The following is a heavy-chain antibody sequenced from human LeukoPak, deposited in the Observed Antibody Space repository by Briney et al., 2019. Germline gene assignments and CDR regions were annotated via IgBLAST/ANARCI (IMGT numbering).Heavy chain of an antibody. V-gene: IGHV4-59*08. D-gene: IGHD7-27*01. CDR3: ARHTSYRNWGDFDY. CDR2: IYSSGRT. Sequence: PSETLSLTCTVSGGSISGYYWSWIRQPPGKGLEYIGYIYSSGRTNYNPSLKGRVTVSVDTSKNQVSLRVTSVTAADTAVYYCARHTSYRNWGDFDYWGQGTLVTVSS. CDR1: GGSISGYY. J-gene: IGHJ4*02.